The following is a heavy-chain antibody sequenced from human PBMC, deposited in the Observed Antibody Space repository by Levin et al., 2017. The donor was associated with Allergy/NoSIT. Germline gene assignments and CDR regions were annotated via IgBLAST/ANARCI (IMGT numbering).Heavy chain of an antibody. Sequence: SLKISCAASGFTFDDYAMHWVRQAPGKGLEWVSGISWNSGSIGYADSVKGRFTISRDNAKNSLYLQMNSLRAEDTALYYCAKAKYYYDSSGYFVLAFDYWGQGTLVTVSS. CDR1: GFTFDDYA. CDR3: AKAKYYYDSSGYFVLAFDY. CDR2: ISWNSGSI. D-gene: IGHD3-22*01. J-gene: IGHJ4*02. V-gene: IGHV3-9*01.